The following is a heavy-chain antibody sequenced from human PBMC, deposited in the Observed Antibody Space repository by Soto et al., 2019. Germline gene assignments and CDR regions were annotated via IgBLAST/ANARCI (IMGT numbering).Heavy chain of an antibody. J-gene: IGHJ4*02. CDR2: IYHSGST. CDR3: ARDATNGYSSGWYHY. V-gene: IGHV4-4*02. Sequence: QVQLQESGPGLVKPSGTLSLTCAVSGGSISSSNWWIWVRQPPGKGLEWIGEIYHSGSTNYNPSLKSRVTLSVDKSKNQFSLKLSSVTAADTAVYYCARDATNGYSSGWYHYWGQATLVTVSS. CDR1: GGSISSSNW. D-gene: IGHD6-19*01.